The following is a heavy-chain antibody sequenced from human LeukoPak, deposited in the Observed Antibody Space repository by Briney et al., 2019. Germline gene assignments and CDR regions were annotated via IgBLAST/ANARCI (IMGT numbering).Heavy chain of an antibody. CDR2: IYISGNT. Sequence: SETLSLTCSVSGASISNYYWAWIRQPAGKGREWIGRIYISGNTNYNPSLKSRVTVSVDTSKNQFYLKLNSVTAADTAVYYCARYSGTYYPFDYWGQGTLVTVSS. V-gene: IGHV4-4*07. CDR1: GASISNYY. D-gene: IGHD1-26*01. J-gene: IGHJ4*02. CDR3: ARYSGTYYPFDY.